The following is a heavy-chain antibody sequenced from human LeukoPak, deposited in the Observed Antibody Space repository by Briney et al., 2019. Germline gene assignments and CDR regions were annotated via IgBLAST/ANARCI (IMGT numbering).Heavy chain of an antibody. CDR1: GFTFSSYG. V-gene: IGHV3-33*01. Sequence: GGSLRLSCAASGFTFSSYGMHWVRQAPGKGLEWVAVIWYDGSNKYYADSVKGRFTISRDNSKNTLYLQMNSLRAEDTAVYYCARGSRGIAAAGTTPFDYWGQGTLVTVSS. J-gene: IGHJ4*02. CDR3: ARGSRGIAAAGTTPFDY. D-gene: IGHD6-13*01. CDR2: IWYDGSNK.